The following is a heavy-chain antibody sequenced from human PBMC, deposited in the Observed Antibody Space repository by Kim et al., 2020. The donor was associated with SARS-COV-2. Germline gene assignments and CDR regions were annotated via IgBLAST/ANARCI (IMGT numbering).Heavy chain of an antibody. CDR2: VNPSGGGT. CDR1: GYTFTSFY. CDR3: ARQLRDYYMDV. J-gene: IGHJ6*03. D-gene: IGHD2-2*01. V-gene: IGHV1-46*01. Sequence: ASVKVSCTASGYTFTSFYMHWVRQAPGQGLEWIGIVNPSGGGTDYAQKFHGRVTLTRDTSTSTVYMELRGLRSEDTAVYYCARQLRDYYMDVWGKGTTVTVSS.